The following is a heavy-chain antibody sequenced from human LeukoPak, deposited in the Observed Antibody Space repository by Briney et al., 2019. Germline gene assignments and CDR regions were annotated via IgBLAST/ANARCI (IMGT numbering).Heavy chain of an antibody. J-gene: IGHJ3*02. D-gene: IGHD6-13*01. Sequence: SETLSLTCTVSGGSISSYYWSWIRRPPGKGLEWIGYISHSGSTNYNPSLKSRVTISVDTSKNQFSLKLSSVTAADTAVYYCAGYSLDAFDIWGQGTMVTVSS. V-gene: IGHV4-59*01. CDR2: ISHSGST. CDR3: AGYSLDAFDI. CDR1: GGSISSYY.